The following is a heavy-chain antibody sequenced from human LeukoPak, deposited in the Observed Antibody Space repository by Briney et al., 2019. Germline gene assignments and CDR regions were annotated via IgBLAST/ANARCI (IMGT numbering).Heavy chain of an antibody. CDR1: GASINSYF. J-gene: IGHJ5*02. Sequence: SETLSLTCTVSGASINSYFWSWIRQPAGKGLEWIGHIYTGGNTDYNPSLKSRVTMSVDMSKNQFSLRLSLVTAADTAAYYCARDLGPVRSGWFGPWGQGTLVTVSS. CDR2: IYTGGNT. V-gene: IGHV4-4*07. D-gene: IGHD3-10*01. CDR3: ARDLGPVRSGWFGP.